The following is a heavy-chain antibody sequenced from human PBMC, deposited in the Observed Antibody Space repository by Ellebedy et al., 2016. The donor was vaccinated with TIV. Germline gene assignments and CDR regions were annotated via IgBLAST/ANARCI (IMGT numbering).Heavy chain of an antibody. J-gene: IGHJ6*02. CDR1: GYTFTTYD. Sequence: ASVKVSCKASGYTFTTYDINWVRQATGQGLEWMGWMNPNSGNTGYAQKFQGRVTMTRNTSISTAYMELSSLRSDDTAVYYCARDRFRGDYASYYYYGMDVWGQGTTVTVSS. D-gene: IGHD4-17*01. V-gene: IGHV1-8*01. CDR2: MNPNSGNT. CDR3: ARDRFRGDYASYYYYGMDV.